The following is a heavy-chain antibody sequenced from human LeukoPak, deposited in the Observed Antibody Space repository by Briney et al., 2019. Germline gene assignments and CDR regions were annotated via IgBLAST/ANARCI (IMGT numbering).Heavy chain of an antibody. V-gene: IGHV3-23*01. D-gene: IGHD3-22*01. Sequence: GGSLRLSCAVSGITLSNYGMSWVRQAPGKGLEWVAGISDSGSRTNYADSVKGRFTISRDNPKNTLYLQMNSLRAEDTAVYFCAKRGVVIRVILVGFHKEAYYFDSWGQGALVTVSS. J-gene: IGHJ4*02. CDR3: AKRGVVIRVILVGFHKEAYYFDS. CDR1: GITLSNYG. CDR2: ISDSGSRT.